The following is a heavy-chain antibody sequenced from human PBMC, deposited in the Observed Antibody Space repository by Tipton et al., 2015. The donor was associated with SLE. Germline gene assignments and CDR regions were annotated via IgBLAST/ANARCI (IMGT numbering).Heavy chain of an antibody. CDR1: GFIFSDHF. CDR2: TKNKANDYTT. CDR3: ALMLRGTPY. V-gene: IGHV3-72*01. Sequence: AVSGFIFSDHFMDWVRQAPGKGLEWVGRTKNKANDYTTDYAASVRGRFTISRDDSKSSLSLQMSSLKTEDTAVYYCALMLRGTPYWGQGTLVTVSS. D-gene: IGHD3-10*01. J-gene: IGHJ4*02.